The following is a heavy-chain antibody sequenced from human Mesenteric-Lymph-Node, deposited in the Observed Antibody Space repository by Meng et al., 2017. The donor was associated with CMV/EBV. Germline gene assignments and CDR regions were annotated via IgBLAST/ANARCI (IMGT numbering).Heavy chain of an antibody. V-gene: IGHV3-9*01. J-gene: IGHJ4*02. CDR1: GFIFDDYA. CDR3: AKGKGVYFWSGIDY. CDR2: IIWNSGNI. Sequence: SLKISCAASGFIFDDYAMHWVRQAPGKGLEWVSGIIWNSGNIGYAESVKGRFTISRDNAKNSLYLQMNSLRAEDTALYYCAKGKGVYFWSGIDYWGQGTLVTVSS. D-gene: IGHD3-3*01.